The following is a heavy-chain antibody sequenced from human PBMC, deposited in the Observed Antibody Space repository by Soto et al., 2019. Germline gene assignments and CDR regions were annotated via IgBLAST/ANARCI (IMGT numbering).Heavy chain of an antibody. CDR2: INHSGNT. D-gene: IGHD3-22*01. Sequence: PSETLSLTCAVYGGSLGGDYWSWIRQTPGKGLEWIGEINHSGNTNYNPPLKSRVSMSVDTSKNQFSLKLSSVTAADTAVYYCARGKRGHYYDSSGYYPFDYWGQGTLVTVSS. CDR1: GGSLGGDY. J-gene: IGHJ4*02. V-gene: IGHV4-34*01. CDR3: ARGKRGHYYDSSGYYPFDY.